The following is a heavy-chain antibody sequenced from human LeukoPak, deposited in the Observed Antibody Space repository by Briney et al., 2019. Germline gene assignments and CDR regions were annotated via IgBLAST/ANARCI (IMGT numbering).Heavy chain of an antibody. CDR3: ARLRSAAFDI. D-gene: IGHD4-17*01. CDR2: INSDGRTA. V-gene: IGHV3-74*01. CDR1: GFVFSSYW. J-gene: IGHJ3*02. Sequence: GGSLRLSCAASGFVFSSYWMHWVRQVPGKGLVWVSRINSDGRTANYADSVKGRFTISRDNAQNTLFVLMNSLRAEDTAVYYCARLRSAAFDIWGQGTMVTVSS.